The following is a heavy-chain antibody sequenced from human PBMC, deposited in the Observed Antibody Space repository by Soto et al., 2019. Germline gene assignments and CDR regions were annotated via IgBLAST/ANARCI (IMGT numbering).Heavy chain of an antibody. CDR2: ISYDGSNK. CDR3: AREWERITMVRGVTAYYYGMDV. V-gene: IGHV3-30-3*01. Sequence: LRLSCAASGFTFSSYAMHWVRQAPGKGLEWVAVISYDGSNKYYADSVKGRFTISRDNSKNTLYLQMNSLRAEDTAVYYCAREWERITMVRGVTAYYYGMDVWGQGTTVTAP. J-gene: IGHJ6*02. D-gene: IGHD3-10*01. CDR1: GFTFSSYA.